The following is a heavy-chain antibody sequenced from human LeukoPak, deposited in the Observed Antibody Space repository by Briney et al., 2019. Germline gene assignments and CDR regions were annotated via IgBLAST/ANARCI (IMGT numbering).Heavy chain of an antibody. V-gene: IGHV1-8*02. CDR2: MNPNSGNT. J-gene: IGHJ3*02. CDR1: GYTFTSYG. CDR3: ASDISGYDAFDI. Sequence: ASVRVSCKASGYTFTSYGISWVRQATGQGLEWMGWMNPNSGNTGYAQKFQGRVTMTRNTSISTAYMELSSLRSEDTAVYYCASDISGYDAFDIWGQGTMVTVSS. D-gene: IGHD3-9*01.